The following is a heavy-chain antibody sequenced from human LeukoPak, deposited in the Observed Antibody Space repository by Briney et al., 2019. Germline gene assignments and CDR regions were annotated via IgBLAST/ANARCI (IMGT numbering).Heavy chain of an antibody. V-gene: IGHV3-7*03. CDR2: INQDGTTK. J-gene: IGHJ4*02. D-gene: IGHD3-10*01. CDR1: GFGFSSYW. Sequence: GGSLRLSCAASGFGFSSYWMSWVRHNPGKGLEWVANINQDGTTKYYRDFAKGRFTISRDNAQNSLYLQINSLRAEDTAVYYCAPRVVGSPPFDYWGQGTLVTDSS. CDR3: APRVVGSPPFDY.